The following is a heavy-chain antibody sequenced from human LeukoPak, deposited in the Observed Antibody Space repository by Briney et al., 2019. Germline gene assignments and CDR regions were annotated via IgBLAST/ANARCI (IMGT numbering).Heavy chain of an antibody. CDR1: GFTFISFA. CDR3: AKSYSSSWSDAFDI. V-gene: IGHV3-23*01. CDR2: ISGSGGST. J-gene: IGHJ3*02. D-gene: IGHD6-13*01. Sequence: TGESLRLSCAVSGFTFISFAVSWVRRAPGKGLEWVSAISGSGGSTYYADSVKGRFTISRVNSKNTLYLQMYSLRAEDTALYYCAKSYSSSWSDAFDIWGQGTMVTVSS.